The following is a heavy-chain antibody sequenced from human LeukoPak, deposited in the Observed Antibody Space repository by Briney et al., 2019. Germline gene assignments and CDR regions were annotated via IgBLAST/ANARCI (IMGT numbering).Heavy chain of an antibody. CDR1: GDSVSSNSAA. D-gene: IGHD2-15*01. V-gene: IGHV6-1*01. Sequence: SQTLSLACAISGDSVSSNSAAWNWIRQSPSRGLEWLGRTYYRSKWDNDYAVSVKSRITINPDTSKNQFSLQLNSVTPEDTAVYYCARDIVVVAATNSFDYWGQGTLVTVSS. CDR3: ARDIVVVAATNSFDY. CDR2: TYYRSKWDN. J-gene: IGHJ4*02.